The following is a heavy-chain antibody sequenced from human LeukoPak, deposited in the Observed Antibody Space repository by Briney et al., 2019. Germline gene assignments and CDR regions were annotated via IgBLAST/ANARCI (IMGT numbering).Heavy chain of an antibody. CDR3: ARDFLGSGYDFFLAPRSQPNLAFDI. V-gene: IGHV1-18*01. Sequence: ASVKVSCKASGYTFTSYGISWVRQAPGQGREWMGWISAYNGNTNYAQKLQGRVTMTTDTSTSTAYMELRSLRSDDTAVYYCARDFLGSGYDFFLAPRSQPNLAFDIWGQGTMVTVSS. CDR1: GYTFTSYG. D-gene: IGHD5-12*01. CDR2: ISAYNGNT. J-gene: IGHJ3*02.